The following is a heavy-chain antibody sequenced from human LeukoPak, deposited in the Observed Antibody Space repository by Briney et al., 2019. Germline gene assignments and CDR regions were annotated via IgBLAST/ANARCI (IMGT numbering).Heavy chain of an antibody. CDR2: IKQDGSEK. J-gene: IGHJ4*02. CDR3: ARHYYGSGSYYFDY. CDR1: GFTFSSYW. Sequence: PGGSLRLSCAASGFTFSSYWMSWVRQAPGKGLEGVANIKQDGSEKYYVDSVKGRFTISRDNAKNSLYLQMNSLRAEDTAVYYCARHYYGSGSYYFDYWGQGTLVTVSS. V-gene: IGHV3-7*01. D-gene: IGHD3-10*01.